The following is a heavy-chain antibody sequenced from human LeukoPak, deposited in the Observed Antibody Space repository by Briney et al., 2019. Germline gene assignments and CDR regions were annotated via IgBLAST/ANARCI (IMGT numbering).Heavy chain of an antibody. Sequence: GGSLRLSCAASGFTVSNNYMSWVRQAPGKGLEWVSVLYSGGNTYYTDSVKGRFAISRDYSRNTVYLQMNSLRAEDTAVYYCARAQTKAQLMITFGGIIPRAFDIWGQGTMVIVSS. J-gene: IGHJ3*02. D-gene: IGHD3-16*02. CDR3: ARAQTKAQLMITFGGIIPRAFDI. V-gene: IGHV3-53*01. CDR2: LYSGGNT. CDR1: GFTVSNNY.